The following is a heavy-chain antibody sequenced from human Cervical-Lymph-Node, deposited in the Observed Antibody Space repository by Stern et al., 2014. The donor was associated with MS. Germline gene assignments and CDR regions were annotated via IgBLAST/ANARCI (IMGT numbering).Heavy chain of an antibody. V-gene: IGHV1-69*19. J-gene: IGHJ6*02. D-gene: IGHD6-19*01. CDR1: GGTLNRNA. CDR3: AITDSAWDMPYHFYGMDV. CDR2: IIPISGKT. Sequence: QVQLVESGAEVKKPGSSVKVSCKASGGTLNRNAVRWVRQAPGQGLEWMGGIIPISGKTAYAQKFQARGTLTAAESPGTAYMELRRLRSEDTAVFYCAITDSAWDMPYHFYGMDVWGQGTTVTVSS.